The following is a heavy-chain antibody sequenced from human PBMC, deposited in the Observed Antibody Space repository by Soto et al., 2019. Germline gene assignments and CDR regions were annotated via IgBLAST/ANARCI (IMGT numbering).Heavy chain of an antibody. CDR1: GYSFTSYY. CDR3: ARDVADNDYFDS. V-gene: IGHV1-2*02. D-gene: IGHD6-19*01. Sequence: ASVKVSCKASGYSFTSYYMHWLRQAPGQGLEWMGWINPKSGGTSYAQRFQGRVTMTRDTSISTVYLELRRLRFDDTAMYYCARDVADNDYFDSWGQGSLVTVSS. J-gene: IGHJ4*02. CDR2: INPKSGGT.